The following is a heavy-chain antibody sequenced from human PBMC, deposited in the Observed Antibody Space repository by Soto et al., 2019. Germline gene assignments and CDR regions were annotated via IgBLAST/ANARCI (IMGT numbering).Heavy chain of an antibody. Sequence: SETLALTGAVYGGSFSGYYWSGIRPPPGKGLEWIGEINHSGSTNHNPSLKSRVTISVDTSKNQFSLKLSSVTAAETAVYYCARVSYCSSTRRCGHWFHPWRQGKLV. CDR2: INHSGST. V-gene: IGHV4-34*01. CDR3: ARVSYCSSTRRCGHWFHP. J-gene: IGHJ5*02. CDR1: GGSFSGYY. D-gene: IGHD2-2*01.